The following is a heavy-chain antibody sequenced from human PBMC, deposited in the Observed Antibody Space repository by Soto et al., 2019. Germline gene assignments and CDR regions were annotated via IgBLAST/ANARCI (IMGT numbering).Heavy chain of an antibody. D-gene: IGHD3-16*01. CDR3: AKDQDYLWGSSAFHI. CDR2: IRGKTDTYAT. Sequence: LRLSCPASGFTFSTYGMHWVRQAPGKGLEWVGRIRGKTDTYATAYAAPVRGRFTISRDGSKNTAYLQMNSLKTEDTAVYYCAKDQDYLWGSSAFHIWGQGTMVTVSS. CDR1: GFTFSTYG. V-gene: IGHV3-73*01. J-gene: IGHJ3*02.